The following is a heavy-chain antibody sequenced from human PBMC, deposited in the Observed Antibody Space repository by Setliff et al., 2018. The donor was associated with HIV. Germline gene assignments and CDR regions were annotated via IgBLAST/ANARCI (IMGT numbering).Heavy chain of an antibody. CDR3: ARDWPSSTAAGDC. D-gene: IGHD6-6*01. V-gene: IGHV3-7*01. CDR2: IKNDGSEK. J-gene: IGHJ4*02. CDR1: GFTFSDHY. Sequence: PGGSLRLSCAASGFTFSDHYMDWVRQAPGKGLEWVAKIKNDGSEKYYVDSVEGRFTISRDNAKNSLYLEMNSLTVEDTALYYCARDWPSSTAAGDCWGQGTLVTVSS.